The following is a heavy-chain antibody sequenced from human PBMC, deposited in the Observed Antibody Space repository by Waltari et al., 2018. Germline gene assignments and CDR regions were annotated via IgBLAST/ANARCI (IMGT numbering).Heavy chain of an antibody. CDR3: ARALWKVTPFDP. Sequence: QVQLQQWGAGLLKPSETLSLTCAVYGGSFSGYYWSWIRQPPGKGLEWIGEINHSGSTNYNPSLKSRVTISVDTSKNQFSLKLSSVTAADTAGYYCARALWKVTPFDPWGQGTLVTVSS. CDR2: INHSGST. D-gene: IGHD1-1*01. V-gene: IGHV4-34*01. J-gene: IGHJ5*02. CDR1: GGSFSGYY.